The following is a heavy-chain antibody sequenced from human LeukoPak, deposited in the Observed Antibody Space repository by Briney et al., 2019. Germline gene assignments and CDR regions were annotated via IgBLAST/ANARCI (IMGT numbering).Heavy chain of an antibody. CDR3: AKDYGSGTHRYYFDY. CDR1: GFTFSSYG. J-gene: IGHJ4*02. V-gene: IGHV3-30*18. Sequence: GGSLRLSCAASGFTFSSYGMHWVRQAPGKGLEWVAVISDDGSNKYYADSVKGRFTISRDNSKNALYLQMNSLRAEDTAVYYCAKDYGSGTHRYYFDYWGQGTLVTVSS. CDR2: ISDDGSNK. D-gene: IGHD3-10*01.